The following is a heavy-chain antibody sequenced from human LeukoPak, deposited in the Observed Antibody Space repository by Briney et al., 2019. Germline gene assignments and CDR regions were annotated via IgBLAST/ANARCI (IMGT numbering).Heavy chain of an antibody. J-gene: IGHJ5*02. V-gene: IGHV4-30-2*01. Sequence: SQTLSLTCTVSGGSISSGGYYWSWIRQPPGKGLEWIGEINHSGRTNYNPSLKSRVTISVDTSKNQFSLKLSSVTAADTAVYYCARAGGSPNWFDPWGQGTLVTVSS. CDR1: GGSISSGGYY. CDR3: ARAGGSPNWFDP. CDR2: INHSGRT. D-gene: IGHD5-12*01.